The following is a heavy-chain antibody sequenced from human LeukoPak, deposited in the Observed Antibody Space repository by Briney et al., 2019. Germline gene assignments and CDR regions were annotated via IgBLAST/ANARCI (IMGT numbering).Heavy chain of an antibody. J-gene: IGHJ6*02. V-gene: IGHV4-4*07. CDR3: VRLGVNYDMDV. D-gene: IGHD3-16*01. CDR1: GGSISSYY. Sequence: SETLSLTCTVSGGSISSYYWSWIRQPAGKGLEWIGRIYTSGSTNYNPSLKSRVTMSVDTSKNQFSLKLSSVTAADTAIYYCVRLGVNYDMDVWGQGTTVTVFS. CDR2: IYTSGST.